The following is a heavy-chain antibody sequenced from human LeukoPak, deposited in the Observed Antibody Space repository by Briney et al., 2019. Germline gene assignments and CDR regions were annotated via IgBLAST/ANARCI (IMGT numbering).Heavy chain of an antibody. CDR1: GFTFSNAW. CDR3: TSNPRGRIGIDP. Sequence: PGGSLRLSCAASGFTFSNAWMSWVRQAPGKGLEWVGRIKSKTDGGTTDYAAPVKGRFTISRDDSKTTLYLQMNSLKTEDTAVYYCTSNPRGRIGIDPWGQGTLVTVSS. D-gene: IGHD3-16*01. V-gene: IGHV3-15*01. J-gene: IGHJ5*02. CDR2: IKSKTDGGTT.